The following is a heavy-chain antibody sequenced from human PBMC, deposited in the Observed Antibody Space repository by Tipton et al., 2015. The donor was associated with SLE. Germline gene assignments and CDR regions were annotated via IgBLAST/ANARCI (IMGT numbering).Heavy chain of an antibody. Sequence: TLSLTCAVSGGSISSSNWWSWVRQPPGKGLEWIGEIYHSGSTNYNPSLKSRVTISVDKSKNHFSLKLSSVTAADTAVYYCARAVTTVVTRAYWYFDLWGRGTLVTVSS. V-gene: IGHV4-4*02. CDR2: IYHSGST. CDR1: GGSISSSNW. J-gene: IGHJ2*01. CDR3: ARAVTTVVTRAYWYFDL. D-gene: IGHD4-23*01.